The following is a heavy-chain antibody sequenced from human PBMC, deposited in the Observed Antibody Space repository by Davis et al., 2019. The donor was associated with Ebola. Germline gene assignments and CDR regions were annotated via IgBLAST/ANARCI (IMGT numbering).Heavy chain of an antibody. J-gene: IGHJ4*02. CDR2: INSDGSST. CDR3: ARHNFPQYSSGWYSH. V-gene: IGHV3-74*01. CDR1: GFTFSSYW. D-gene: IGHD6-19*01. Sequence: PGGSLRLSCAASGFTFSSYWMHWVRQAPGKGLVWVSRINSDGSSTSYADSVKGRFTISRDNAKNTLYLQMNSLRAEDTAVYYCARHNFPQYSSGWYSHWGQGTLVTVSS.